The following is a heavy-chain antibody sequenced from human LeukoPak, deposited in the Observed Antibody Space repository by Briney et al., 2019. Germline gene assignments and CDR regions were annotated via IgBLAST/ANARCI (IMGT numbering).Heavy chain of an antibody. CDR2: INHSGST. V-gene: IGHV4-34*01. CDR3: ARGQWLVWGRYFDL. CDR1: GGSFSGYY. J-gene: IGHJ2*01. D-gene: IGHD6-19*01. Sequence: SETLSLTCAVNGGSFSGYYWSWIRQPPGKGLEWIGEINHSGSTNYNPSLKSRVTISVDTSKNQFSLKLSSVTAADTAVYYCARGQWLVWGRYFDLWGRGTLVTVSS.